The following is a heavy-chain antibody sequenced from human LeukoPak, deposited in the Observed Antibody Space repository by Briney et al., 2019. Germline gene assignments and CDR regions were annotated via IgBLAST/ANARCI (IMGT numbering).Heavy chain of an antibody. CDR3: ARVALRTDEYYFDY. J-gene: IGHJ4*02. Sequence: GASVKVSCKASGGTFSSYAISWVRQAPGQGLEWMGRIIPILGIANYAQKFQGRVTITADKSTSTAYMELSSLRSEDTAVYYCARVALRTDEYYFDYWGQGTLVTVSS. CDR1: GGTFSSYA. V-gene: IGHV1-69*04. CDR2: IIPILGIA. D-gene: IGHD4-17*01.